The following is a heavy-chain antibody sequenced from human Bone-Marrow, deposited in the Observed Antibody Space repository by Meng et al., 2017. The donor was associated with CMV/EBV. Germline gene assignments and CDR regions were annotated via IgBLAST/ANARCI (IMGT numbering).Heavy chain of an antibody. J-gene: IGHJ6*02. D-gene: IGHD4-11*01. CDR1: GFTFSDYG. CDR2: IRFDATTK. V-gene: IGHV3-30*02. CDR3: ARDYPRGYSNYVGCMDV. Sequence: GESLKISCVASGFTFSDYGMHWVRQAPGKGLEWVAFIRFDATTKFYGDSVKGRFTISRDNSKDTLYLQMNSLRAEDTAVYYCARDYPRGYSNYVGCMDVWGQGTTVTFSS.